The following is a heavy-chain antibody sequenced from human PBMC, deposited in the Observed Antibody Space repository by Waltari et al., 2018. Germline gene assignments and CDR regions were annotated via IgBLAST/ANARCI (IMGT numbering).Heavy chain of an antibody. D-gene: IGHD5-18*01. CDR1: GGSISSSRYY. J-gene: IGHJ4*02. CDR2: IYYSGST. V-gene: IGHV4-39*07. CDR3: ARDGYSYGTGFDY. Sequence: QLQLQESGPGLVKPSETLSLTCTVSGGSISSSRYYWGWLRQPPGKGLEWIGSIYYSGSTYYNPSLKSRVTISVDTSKNQFSLKLSSVTAADTAVYYCARDGYSYGTGFDYWGQGTLVTVSS.